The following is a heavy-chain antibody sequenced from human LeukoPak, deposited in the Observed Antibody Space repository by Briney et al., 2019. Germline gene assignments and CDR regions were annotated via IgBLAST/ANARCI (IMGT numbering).Heavy chain of an antibody. V-gene: IGHV1-46*01. Sequence: ASVKVSCKASGYTFTSYYMHWVRPAPGQGLERMPIINPSGGSTSYAQKFQVRVTMTRDTSTSTVYMELSSLRSEDTAVYYCARGYYYDSSGYYLTDFDYWGQGTLVTVSS. CDR1: GYTFTSYY. J-gene: IGHJ4*02. D-gene: IGHD3-22*01. CDR2: INPSGGST. CDR3: ARGYYYDSSGYYLTDFDY.